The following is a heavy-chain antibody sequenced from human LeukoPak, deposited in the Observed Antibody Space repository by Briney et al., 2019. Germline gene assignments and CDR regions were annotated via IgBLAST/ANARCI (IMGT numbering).Heavy chain of an antibody. CDR2: IYYSAST. CDR3: ARHNWFDP. J-gene: IGHJ5*02. V-gene: IGHV4-59*08. Sequence: SETLSLTCTVSGGSISSYYWSWIWQPPRKGLEWVGYIYYSASTNYNPSLKSRVTISVDTSKNQCSLKLSSVTAADTAVYYCARHNWFDPWGQGTLVTASS. CDR1: GGSISSYY.